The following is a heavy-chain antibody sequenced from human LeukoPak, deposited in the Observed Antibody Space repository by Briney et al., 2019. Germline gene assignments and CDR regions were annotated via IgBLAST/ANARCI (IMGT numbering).Heavy chain of an antibody. V-gene: IGHV4-30-2*01. CDR3: MRGGIGYDSDY. CDR2: IHHSGTT. CDR1: GGSISGGYY. Sequence: EPSETLSLTCTVSGGSISGGYYLSWIRQPPGKGLEWIGYIHHSGTTYYNPSLKSRVTISVDRSKNQFSLKLSSVTAADTAVYYCMRGGIGYDSDYWGQGTLVTVSS. D-gene: IGHD5-12*01. J-gene: IGHJ4*02.